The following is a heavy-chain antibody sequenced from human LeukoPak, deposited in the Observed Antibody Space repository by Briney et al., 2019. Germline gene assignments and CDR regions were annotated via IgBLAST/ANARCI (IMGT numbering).Heavy chain of an antibody. D-gene: IGHD2-2*01. CDR1: GGSISSSSYY. V-gene: IGHV4-39*01. CDR2: IYYSGST. J-gene: IGHJ4*02. Sequence: SETLSLTCTVSGGSISSSSYYWGWIRQPPGKGLEWIGSIYYSGSTYYNPSLKSRVTISVDTSKNQFSLKLSSVTAADTAVYYCARQAGPSERYQLLKAFDYWGQGTLVTVSS. CDR3: ARQAGPSERYQLLKAFDY.